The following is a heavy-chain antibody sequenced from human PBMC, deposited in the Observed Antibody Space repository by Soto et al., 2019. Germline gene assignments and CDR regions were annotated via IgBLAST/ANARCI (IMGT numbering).Heavy chain of an antibody. Sequence: EASVKVSCKASGYSFSAHAMHWVRQAPGQRLEWMGWINPGNGNTKYSQKFQGRVAITRDTSASTAYMELSSLRSEDTAIYFCARDGARITVFGMIYYFDYWGQGTLVTVSS. V-gene: IGHV1-3*01. CDR2: INPGNGNT. CDR3: ARDGARITVFGMIYYFDY. J-gene: IGHJ4*02. D-gene: IGHD3-3*01. CDR1: GYSFSAHA.